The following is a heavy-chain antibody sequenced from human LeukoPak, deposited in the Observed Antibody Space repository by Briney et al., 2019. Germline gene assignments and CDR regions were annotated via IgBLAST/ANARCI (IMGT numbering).Heavy chain of an antibody. CDR3: ARVGGENWFDP. Sequence: PGGSLRLSCAASGFTFSSYSMNWVRQAPGKGPEWVSYISSSSSTIYYADSVKGRFTISRDNAKNSLYLQMNSLRAEDTAVYYCARVGGENWFDPWGQGTLVTVSS. CDR2: ISSSSSTI. CDR1: GFTFSSYS. J-gene: IGHJ5*02. D-gene: IGHD3-16*01. V-gene: IGHV3-48*01.